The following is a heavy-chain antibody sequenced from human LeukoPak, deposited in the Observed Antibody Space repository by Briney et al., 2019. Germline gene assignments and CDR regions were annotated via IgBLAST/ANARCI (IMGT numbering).Heavy chain of an antibody. CDR2: ISGSGGST. J-gene: IGHJ6*03. CDR1: GFTFSSNA. CDR3: AKRGYPYYYYMDV. D-gene: IGHD1-1*01. V-gene: IGHV3-23*01. Sequence: GGSLRLSCAASGFTFSSNAMSWVRQAPGKGLEWVSAISGSGGSTYYADSVKGRFTISRDNSKNTLYLQMNSLRAEDTAVYYCAKRGYPYYYYMDVWGKGTTVTVSS.